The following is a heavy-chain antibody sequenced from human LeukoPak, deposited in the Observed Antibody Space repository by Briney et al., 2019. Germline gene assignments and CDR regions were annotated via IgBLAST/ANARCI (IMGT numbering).Heavy chain of an antibody. V-gene: IGHV3-20*04. CDR3: ARGLMGGYPRFDY. CDR1: GFTFDDYD. J-gene: IGHJ4*02. D-gene: IGHD2-8*01. CDR2: INWHGGST. Sequence: GSLRLSCAASGFTFDDYDMSWVRQAPGKGLEWVSNINWHGGSTNYADSVKGRFTISRGNAKSSLYLQMNSLRIEDTALYYCARGLMGGYPRFDYWGQGTLVTVSS.